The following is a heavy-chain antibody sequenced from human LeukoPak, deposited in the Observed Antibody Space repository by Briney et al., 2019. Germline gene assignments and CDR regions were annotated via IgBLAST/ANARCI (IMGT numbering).Heavy chain of an antibody. CDR3: AKDWSDYSKIFDY. CDR1: GFTFSSYA. V-gene: IGHV3-23*01. CDR2: ISGSGGST. D-gene: IGHD4-11*01. J-gene: IGHJ4*02. Sequence: GGSLRLSCAASGFTFSSYAMSWVRQAPGKGLEWVSAISGSGGSTYYADSVKGRFTISRDDSKNTLYLQMNSLRAEDTAVYYCAKDWSDYSKIFDYWGQGTLVTVSS.